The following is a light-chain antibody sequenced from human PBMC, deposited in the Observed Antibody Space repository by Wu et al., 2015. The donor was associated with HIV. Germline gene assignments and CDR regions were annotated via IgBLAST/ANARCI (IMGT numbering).Light chain of an antibody. CDR3: QQYVSSPT. Sequence: DIVLTQSPATLSLSPGERATLSCRASQSVTSNYLAWYQQKPGQAPRLLIYATSNRATGIPDRISGSGSGTLFTLTISRLEPEDSAVYFCQQYVSSPTFGQGTRLEIK. V-gene: IGKV3-20*01. CDR2: ATS. CDR1: QSVTSNY. J-gene: IGKJ5*01.